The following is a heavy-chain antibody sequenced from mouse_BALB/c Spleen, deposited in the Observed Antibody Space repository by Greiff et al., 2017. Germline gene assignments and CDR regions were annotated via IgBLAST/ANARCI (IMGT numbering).Heavy chain of an antibody. J-gene: IGHJ4*01. CDR1: GYTFTSYY. V-gene: IGHV1-66*01. CDR3: TERAMDY. Sequence: VQLQQSGPELVKPGASVKMSCKASGYTFTSYYIHWVKQRPGQGLEWIGWIYPGDGSTNYDEKFKSKATLTVDTSSSTAYMQLSSLTSEDSAVYYCTERAMDYWGQGTSVTVSS. CDR2: IYPGDGST.